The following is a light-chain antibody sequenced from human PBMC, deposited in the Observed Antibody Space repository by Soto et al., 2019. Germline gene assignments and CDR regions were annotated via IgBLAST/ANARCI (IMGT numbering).Light chain of an antibody. CDR1: DSNIGAYYF. CDR3: PSYRAFATLG. V-gene: IGLV2-14*01. CDR2: EVT. J-gene: IGLJ6*01. Sequence: QSALTQPASMSGSAGQSLTISCTGTDSNIGAYYFVSWYQHHAGKAPRLLIYEVTNRPSEVSSRFSASKSGNTASLTITGLRAEDEALYSCPSYRAFATLGFGRSTQVTVL.